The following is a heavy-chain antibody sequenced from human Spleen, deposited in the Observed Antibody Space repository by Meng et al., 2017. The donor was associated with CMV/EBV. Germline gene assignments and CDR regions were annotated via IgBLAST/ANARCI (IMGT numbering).Heavy chain of an antibody. CDR3: ARDRGHDFWSGYYTTPRTFYFDY. Sequence: WMSWVRQAPGKGLEWVDSINHDGSETYYVDSVKGRFTISRDNAKNSLYLQMNSLRAEDTAVYYCARDRGHDFWSGYYTTPRTFYFDYWGQGTLVTVSS. D-gene: IGHD3-3*01. V-gene: IGHV3-7*01. CDR2: INHDGSET. CDR1: W. J-gene: IGHJ4*02.